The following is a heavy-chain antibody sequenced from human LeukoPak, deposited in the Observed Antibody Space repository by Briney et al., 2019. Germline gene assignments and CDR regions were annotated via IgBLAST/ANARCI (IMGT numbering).Heavy chain of an antibody. V-gene: IGHV1-3*01. CDR1: GYTFTSYA. CDR2: INAGNGNT. Sequence: ASVKVSCKASGYTFTSYAMHWVRQAPGQRLEWMGWINAGNGNTKYSQKFQGRVTITRDTSASTAYMELSSLRSEDTAVYYCARAQKLYYYDSGGYSLTFDYWGQGPLVTFSS. J-gene: IGHJ4*02. CDR3: ARAQKLYYYDSGGYSLTFDY. D-gene: IGHD3-22*01.